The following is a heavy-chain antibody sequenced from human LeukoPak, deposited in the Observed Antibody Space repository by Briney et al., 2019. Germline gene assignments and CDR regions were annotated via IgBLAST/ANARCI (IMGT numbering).Heavy chain of an antibody. Sequence: GGSLRLSCAASGFTFSSYAMHWVRQAPGKGLEWVAVISYDGSNKYYADSVKGRFTISRDNSKNTLYLQMNSLRAEDTAVYYCARVQWFDDAFDIWGQGTMVTVSS. CDR2: ISYDGSNK. V-gene: IGHV3-30*14. CDR1: GFTFSSYA. J-gene: IGHJ3*02. D-gene: IGHD3-22*01. CDR3: ARVQWFDDAFDI.